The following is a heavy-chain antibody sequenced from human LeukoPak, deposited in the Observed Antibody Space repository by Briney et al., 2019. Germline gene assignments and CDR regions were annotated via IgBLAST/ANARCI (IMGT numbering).Heavy chain of an antibody. J-gene: IGHJ4*02. CDR1: GFTFSTYA. Sequence: GGSLRLSCAASGFTFSTYAMSWVRQSPGKGLEWVSGISGGGHSTYYADSVRGRFTISRDNSKNTLYLQMNSLRAEDTAVYYCAKKIGTIPGSAVDYWGQGTPVTVSS. D-gene: IGHD2-2*02. CDR2: ISGGGHST. V-gene: IGHV3-23*01. CDR3: AKKIGTIPGSAVDY.